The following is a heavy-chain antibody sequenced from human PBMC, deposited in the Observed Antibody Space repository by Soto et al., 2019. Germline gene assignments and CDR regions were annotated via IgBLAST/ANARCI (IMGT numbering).Heavy chain of an antibody. V-gene: IGHV3-23*01. CDR1: GFTFSTYA. J-gene: IGHJ4*02. CDR3: AKNWDTTSSSSSH. CDR2: ISGTGGST. Sequence: EVQLLESGGGLVQPGGSLRLSCAASGFTFSTYAMSWVRQAPGKGLEWVSAISGTGGSTYYADSVKGRFTLSRDNSKNTLYLQMNSLRAEDTAVYYCAKNWDTTSSSSSHWGQGTLVTVSS. D-gene: IGHD6-6*01.